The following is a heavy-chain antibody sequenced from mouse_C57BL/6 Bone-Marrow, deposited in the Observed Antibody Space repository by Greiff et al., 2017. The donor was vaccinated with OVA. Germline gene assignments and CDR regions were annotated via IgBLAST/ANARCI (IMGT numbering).Heavy chain of an antibody. CDR3: TRIYYYGSSPY. Sequence: QVQLQQPGAELVKPGASVKLSCKASGYTFTSYWMHWVKQRPGQGLEWIGMIHPNSGSTNYNEKFKSKATLTVDKSSSTAYMQLSSLTSEDSAVYYCTRIYYYGSSPYWGQGTTLTVSS. CDR1: GYTFTSYW. V-gene: IGHV1-64*01. D-gene: IGHD1-1*01. CDR2: IHPNSGST. J-gene: IGHJ2*01.